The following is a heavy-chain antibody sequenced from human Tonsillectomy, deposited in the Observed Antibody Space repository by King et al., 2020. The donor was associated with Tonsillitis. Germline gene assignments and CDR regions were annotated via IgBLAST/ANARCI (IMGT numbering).Heavy chain of an antibody. Sequence: VQLVESGGGVVQPGRSLRLSCAASGFTFSSSAMHWVRQAPGKGLEWVAIISYDGSNEYYADSVKGRFTISRDNSKNTLYLQMNSLRAEDTAVYYCARDLSASGYYETSSGASDIWGQGTLVTVSS. J-gene: IGHJ3*02. D-gene: IGHD3-22*01. CDR3: ARDLSASGYYETSSGASDI. V-gene: IGHV3-30*04. CDR1: GFTFSSSA. CDR2: ISYDGSNE.